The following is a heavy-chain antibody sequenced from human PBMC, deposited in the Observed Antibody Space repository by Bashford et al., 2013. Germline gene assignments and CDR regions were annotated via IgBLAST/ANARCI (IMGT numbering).Heavy chain of an antibody. D-gene: IGHD1-26*01. CDR2: FYSGGTT. V-gene: IGHV3-53*01. J-gene: IGHJ4*02. CDR1: GFTVSSSY. CDR3: ARQVGTTTTFDY. Sequence: GGSLRLSCAASGFTVSSSYMSWVRQAPGKGLEWVSAFYSGGTTYYADPVKGRFTISTDNSKNTLHLQMNSLRAEDTAVYYCARQVGTTTTFDYWGQGTLVTVSS.